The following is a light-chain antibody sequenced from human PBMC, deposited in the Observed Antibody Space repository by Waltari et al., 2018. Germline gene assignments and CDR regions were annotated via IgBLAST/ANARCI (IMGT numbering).Light chain of an antibody. CDR3: QQYLSTPPT. Sequence: DIVMTQSPDSLAVSLGERATINCQSSQSVLYSSNNKNYLAWYQQKPGQPPKLLIYWASTRESGVPDRFSGSGSGTDFTLTISSLQAEDVAVYYCQQYLSTPPTFGQGTKVEIK. J-gene: IGKJ1*01. CDR1: QSVLYSSNNKNY. CDR2: WAS. V-gene: IGKV4-1*01.